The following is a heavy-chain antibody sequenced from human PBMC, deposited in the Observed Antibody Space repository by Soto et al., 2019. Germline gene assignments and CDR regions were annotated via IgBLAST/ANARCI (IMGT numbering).Heavy chain of an antibody. V-gene: IGHV4-31*03. CDR3: ARGGAPHSAPDPNDY. Sequence: SEPLSLTCTVSGGSISSGGYYWSWIRQHPGKGLEWIGYIYYSGSTYYNPSLKSRVTISVDTSKNQFSLKLSSVTAADTAVYYCARGGAPHSAPDPNDYWGQGTLVTVSS. D-gene: IGHD6-13*01. CDR1: GGSISSGGYY. CDR2: IYYSGST. J-gene: IGHJ4*02.